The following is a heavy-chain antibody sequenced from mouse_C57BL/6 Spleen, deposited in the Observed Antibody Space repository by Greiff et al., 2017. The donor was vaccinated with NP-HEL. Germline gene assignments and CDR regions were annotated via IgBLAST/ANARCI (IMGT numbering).Heavy chain of an antibody. CDR3: ARWNRTVLATGFDY. Sequence: VQLQQSGAELVKPGASVKISCKASGYAFSSYWMNWVKQRPGKGLEWIGQIYPGDGDTNYNGKFKGKATLTADKSSSTAYMQLSSLSSEESAVYFCARWNRTVLATGFDYWGQGTTLTVSS. D-gene: IGHD1-1*01. J-gene: IGHJ2*01. CDR1: GYAFSSYW. V-gene: IGHV1-80*01. CDR2: IYPGDGDT.